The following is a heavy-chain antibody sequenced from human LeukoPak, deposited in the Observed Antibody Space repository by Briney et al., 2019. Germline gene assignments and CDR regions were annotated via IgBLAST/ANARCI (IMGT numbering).Heavy chain of an antibody. CDR2: ISGSGGST. D-gene: IGHD6-13*01. Sequence: GGSLRLSCAASGFTFRSSDMKWVRQAPGKGLEWVSGISGSGGSTYYADYVKGRFTISRDNSKNTLYLQMNSLSAEDTAVYYCAKSWYRNKWRNAYMDVWARGTTVTVSS. V-gene: IGHV3-23*01. CDR1: GFTFRSSD. CDR3: AKSWYRNKWRNAYMDV. J-gene: IGHJ6*03.